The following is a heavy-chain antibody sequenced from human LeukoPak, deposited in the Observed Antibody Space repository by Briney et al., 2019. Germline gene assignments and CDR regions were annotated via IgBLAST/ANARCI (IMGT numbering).Heavy chain of an antibody. CDR3: ARGTAATGSSYYYMDV. CDR1: GGSISSYY. J-gene: IGHJ6*03. V-gene: IGHV4-4*07. D-gene: IGHD6-13*01. Sequence: SETLSLTCTVSGGSISSYYWAWIRQPAGKGLEWIGRIYTSGSTNYNPSLKSRVTMSVDTSKNQFSLKLSSLTAADTAVYYCARGTAATGSSYYYMDVWGKGTTVTVSS. CDR2: IYTSGST.